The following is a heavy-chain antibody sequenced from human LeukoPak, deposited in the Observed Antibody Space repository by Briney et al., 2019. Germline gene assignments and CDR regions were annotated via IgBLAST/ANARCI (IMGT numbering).Heavy chain of an antibody. CDR2: MNPNSGNT. CDR1: GYTFTSYD. D-gene: IGHD6-13*01. J-gene: IGHJ5*02. V-gene: IGHV1-8*01. CDR3: AGTAAASSDDWFDP. Sequence: ASVKVSCKPSGYTFTSYDINWVRQATGQGLAWMGWMNPNSGNTGYAQKFQGRVTMTRNTSISTAYMELSSLRSEDTAVYYCAGTAAASSDDWFDPWGQGTLVTVSS.